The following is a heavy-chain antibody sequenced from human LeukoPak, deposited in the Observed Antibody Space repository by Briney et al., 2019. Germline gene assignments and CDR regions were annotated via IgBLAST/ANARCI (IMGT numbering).Heavy chain of an antibody. V-gene: IGHV4-30-2*01. CDR2: IYHGGST. CDR1: GGSISSGGYS. CDR3: ARGYLGVLSY. J-gene: IGHJ4*02. Sequence: SETLSLTCAVSGGSISSGGYSWSWIRQPPGKGLEWIGYIYHGGSTYYNPSLKSRVTISVDRSKNQFSLKLSSVTAADTAVYYCARGYLGVLSYWGQGTLVTVSS. D-gene: IGHD3-16*01.